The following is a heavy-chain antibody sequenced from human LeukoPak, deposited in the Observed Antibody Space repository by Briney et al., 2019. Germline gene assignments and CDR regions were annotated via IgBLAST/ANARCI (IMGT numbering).Heavy chain of an antibody. V-gene: IGHV4-61*02. J-gene: IGHJ3*02. CDR1: GGSISSGSYY. CDR3: ARDSHFWSGYAFDI. Sequence: PSETLSLTCTVSGGSISSGSYYWSWIRQPAGKGLEWIGRIYTSGSTNYNPSLKSRVTISVDTSKNQFSLKLSSVTAADTAVYYCARDSHFWSGYAFDIWGQGTMVTVSS. D-gene: IGHD3-3*02. CDR2: IYTSGST.